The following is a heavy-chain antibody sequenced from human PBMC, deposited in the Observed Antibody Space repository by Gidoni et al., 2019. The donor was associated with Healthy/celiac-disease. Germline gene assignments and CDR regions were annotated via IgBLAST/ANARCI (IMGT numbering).Heavy chain of an antibody. Sequence: EVQLVESGGGLVQPGGSLRLSCAASGFTFSSYWMHWVRQAPGKGLVWLSRINSDGSSTSYADSVKGRFTISRDNAKNTLYLQMNSLRAEDTAVYYCARAGGEWELFGMDVWGQGTTVTVSS. V-gene: IGHV3-74*01. CDR3: ARAGGEWELFGMDV. CDR2: INSDGSST. J-gene: IGHJ6*02. D-gene: IGHD1-26*01. CDR1: GFTFSSYW.